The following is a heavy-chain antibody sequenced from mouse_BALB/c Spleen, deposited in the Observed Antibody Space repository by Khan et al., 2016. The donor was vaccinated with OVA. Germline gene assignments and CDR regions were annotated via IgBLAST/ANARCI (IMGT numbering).Heavy chain of an antibody. CDR1: GYSITSGYA. V-gene: IGHV3-2*02. CDR3: ARGNYYGYYFDY. J-gene: IGHJ2*01. D-gene: IGHD1-1*01. Sequence: EVQLQESGPGLVKPSQSLSLTCTVTGYSITSGYAWNWIRQFPGNKLEWMGYISYSGVTSYTPSLKSRISITRDTSKNPSFLQLNSVTTEDTATYYYARGNYYGYYFDYWGQGTTLTVSS. CDR2: ISYSGVT.